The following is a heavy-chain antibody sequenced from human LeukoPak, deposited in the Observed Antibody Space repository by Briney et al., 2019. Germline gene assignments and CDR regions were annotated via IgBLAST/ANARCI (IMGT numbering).Heavy chain of an antibody. CDR2: INHSGST. V-gene: IGHV4-34*01. CDR3: ARGRGCSSTSCYDYFDY. J-gene: IGHJ4*02. Sequence: SETLSLTCAVSGGSFSGYYWSWIRQPPGKGLEWIGEINHSGSTNYNPSLKSRVTISVDTSKNQFSLKLSSVTAADTAVYYCARGRGCSSTSCYDYFDYWGQGTLVTVSS. CDR1: GGSFSGYY. D-gene: IGHD2-2*01.